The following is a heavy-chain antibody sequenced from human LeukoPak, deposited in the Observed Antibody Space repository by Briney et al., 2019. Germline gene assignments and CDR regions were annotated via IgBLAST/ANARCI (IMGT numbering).Heavy chain of an antibody. CDR2: ISGSGGST. Sequence: GGSLRLSCAASGFTFSSYAMSWVRQAPGKGLEWVSAISGSGGSTYYADSVKGRFTISRDNSKNTLYLQMNSLRAEDTAVYYCAKGVLSRTSYDSSGSSDYWGQGTLVTVSS. CDR3: AKGVLSRTSYDSSGSSDY. CDR1: GFTFSSYA. J-gene: IGHJ4*02. V-gene: IGHV3-23*01. D-gene: IGHD3-22*01.